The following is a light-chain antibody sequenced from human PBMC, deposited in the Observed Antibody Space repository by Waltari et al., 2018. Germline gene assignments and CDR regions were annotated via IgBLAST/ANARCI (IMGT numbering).Light chain of an antibody. CDR1: QSVLYSSNSKDY. Sequence: DIVMTQSPDSLAVSLGERAPITFKSSQSVLYSSNSKDYLAWYQQKPGQPPKLLIYWASTRESGVPDRFSGSGSGTDFTLTISSLQAEDVAVYYCQQYCTIPITFGQGTRLEIK. CDR2: WAS. J-gene: IGKJ5*01. V-gene: IGKV4-1*01. CDR3: QQYCTIPIT.